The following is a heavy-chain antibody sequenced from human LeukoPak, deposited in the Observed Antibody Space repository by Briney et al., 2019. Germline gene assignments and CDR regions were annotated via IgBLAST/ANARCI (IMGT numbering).Heavy chain of an antibody. D-gene: IGHD3-22*01. CDR3: ARAPSEIGGYYPEYFRH. CDR1: GFTFSTYW. Sequence: GGSLRLSGAASGFTFSTYWMHWVRQAPGKGLVRVSRIKSDGSTNYADSVKGRFTISRDNANNTLSLQMNSLRPEDTGVYYCARAPSEIGGYYPEYFRHWGQGTLVTVSS. CDR2: IKSDGST. J-gene: IGHJ1*01. V-gene: IGHV3-74*01.